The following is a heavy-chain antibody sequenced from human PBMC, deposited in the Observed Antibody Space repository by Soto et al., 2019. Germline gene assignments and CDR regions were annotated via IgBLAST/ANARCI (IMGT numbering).Heavy chain of an antibody. V-gene: IGHV3-48*01. CDR2: ISSSSGAT. J-gene: IGHJ4*02. CDR1: GFALSYYN. CDR3: VRDSAYSFDY. Sequence: EVQLVESGGGLVQPGGSLRLSCAASGFALSYYNMKWVRQAPGKGLGWISDISSSSGATYYADSVKGRFTISRDYAKNSLYLQMNNLRVEDTAIYYCVRDSAYSFDYWGQGTLVTVSS. D-gene: IGHD2-21*01.